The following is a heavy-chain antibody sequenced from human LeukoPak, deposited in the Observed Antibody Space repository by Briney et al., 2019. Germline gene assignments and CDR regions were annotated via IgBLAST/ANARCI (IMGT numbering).Heavy chain of an antibody. CDR2: IWYDGSNK. Sequence: GRSLRLSCAASGFTFSSYGMHWVRQAPGKGLEWVAVIWYDGSNKYYADSVKGRFTISRDNSKNTLYLQMNSLRAEDTAVYYCAKDLGGGYGIFDYWGQGTLATVSS. CDR1: GFTFSSYG. V-gene: IGHV3-33*06. D-gene: IGHD5-12*01. CDR3: AKDLGGGYGIFDY. J-gene: IGHJ4*02.